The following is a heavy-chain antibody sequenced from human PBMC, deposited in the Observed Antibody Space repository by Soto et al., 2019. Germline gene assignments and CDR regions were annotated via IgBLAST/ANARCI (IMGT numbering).Heavy chain of an antibody. V-gene: IGHV4-4*02. CDR3: ARSITFDWLFLDN. D-gene: IGHD3-9*01. J-gene: IGHJ4*02. CDR2: IYHSGST. CDR1: GGSISRSNW. Sequence: PSETLSLTCAVSGGSISRSNWWSWVRQPPGKGLEWIGEIYHSGSTNYNPSLKSRDTISVDKSKNQFSLKLSSLTAADMAVYYCARSITFDWLFLDNWGQGSLVTVSS.